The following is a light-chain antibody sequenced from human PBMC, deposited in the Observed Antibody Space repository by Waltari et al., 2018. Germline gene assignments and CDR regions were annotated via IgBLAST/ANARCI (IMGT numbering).Light chain of an antibody. Sequence: EIMLTQSPGALSVSPGERATLSCRASRSVRSNLVWFQQKPGQAPRLLIYGASTRATDIPARFSGSGSETEFTLTISSMQSEDFAVYYCQQYHTRPRTFGQGTKLDIK. CDR3: QQYHTRPRT. V-gene: IGKV3-15*01. CDR2: GAS. J-gene: IGKJ2*01. CDR1: RSVRSN.